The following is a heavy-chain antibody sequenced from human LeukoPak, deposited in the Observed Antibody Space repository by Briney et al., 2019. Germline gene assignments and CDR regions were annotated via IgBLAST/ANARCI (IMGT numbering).Heavy chain of an antibody. J-gene: IGHJ3*01. Sequence: GGSLRLSCAASGFTFNYYWMSWVRQAPGKGLEWVANINKDGSGKYYLESVKGRFTISRDNAKNSVFLQMSSLTSEDTAVYFCARVDDDLDAFDLWGQGTLVTVSS. CDR2: INKDGSGK. CDR3: ARVDDDLDAFDL. V-gene: IGHV3-7*01. D-gene: IGHD3-3*01. CDR1: GFTFNYYW.